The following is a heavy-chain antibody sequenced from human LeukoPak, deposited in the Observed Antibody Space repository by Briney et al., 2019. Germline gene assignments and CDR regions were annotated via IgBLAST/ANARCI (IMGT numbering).Heavy chain of an antibody. D-gene: IGHD2-2*01. V-gene: IGHV3-7*01. CDR2: INQGGSEK. J-gene: IGHJ4*02. Sequence: GGSLRLSCAAAGFTFSSYWMSWVRQAPEKGLEWVANINQGGSEKYYVDSVRGRFTISRDNAKNSLYLQMNSLRADDTAVYYCARDVTALDSWGQGTLVTVSS. CDR1: GFTFSSYW. CDR3: ARDVTALDS.